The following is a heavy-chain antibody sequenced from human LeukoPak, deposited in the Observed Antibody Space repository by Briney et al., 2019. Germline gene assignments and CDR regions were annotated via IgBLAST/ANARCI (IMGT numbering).Heavy chain of an antibody. J-gene: IGHJ4*02. CDR3: AGRKRLDHGVS. CDR1: GFTFSSYA. V-gene: IGHV3-23*01. D-gene: IGHD6-19*01. CDR2: ISRGGGGT. Sequence: GGSLRLSCAASGFTFSSYAMSCVRQAPGKGLEWVAAISRGGGGTYYADSVKGRFTISRDNAKNSLYLQMNSMRAEDTAVYYCAGRKRLDHGVSWGQGTLVTVSS.